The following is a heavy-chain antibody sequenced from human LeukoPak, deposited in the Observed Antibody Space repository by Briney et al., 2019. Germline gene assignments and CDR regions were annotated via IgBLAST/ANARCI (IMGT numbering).Heavy chain of an antibody. Sequence: PGGSLRLSCAVSGFTLGDYWMRWVRQAPGKGLEWEASINKDAGEIRYVDSVKGRFTISRDNAKNSVYLQMTNLGAEDTAVYYCATYTQDFGAPGGTDYWGLGTLVTVSS. CDR3: ATYTQDFGAPGGTDY. J-gene: IGHJ4*02. CDR2: INKDAGEI. D-gene: IGHD2-15*01. V-gene: IGHV3-7*01. CDR1: GFTLGDYW.